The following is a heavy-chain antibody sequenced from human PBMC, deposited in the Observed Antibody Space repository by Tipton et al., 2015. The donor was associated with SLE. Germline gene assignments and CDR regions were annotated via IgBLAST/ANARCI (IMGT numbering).Heavy chain of an antibody. CDR2: IYHSGST. V-gene: IGHV4-38-2*01. CDR1: GYSISSGYY. Sequence: TLSLTCAVSGYSISSGYYWGWIRQPPGKGLEWIGSIYHSGSTNYNPSLKSRVTISVDTSKNQLSLKLSSVTAADTAVYYCARFSYSSSWRGAFDIWGQGTMVTVSS. CDR3: ARFSYSSSWRGAFDI. D-gene: IGHD6-13*01. J-gene: IGHJ3*02.